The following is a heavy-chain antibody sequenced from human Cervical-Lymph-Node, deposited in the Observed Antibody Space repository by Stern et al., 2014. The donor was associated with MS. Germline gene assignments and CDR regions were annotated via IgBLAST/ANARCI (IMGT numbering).Heavy chain of an antibody. J-gene: IGHJ5*01. Sequence: QVQLGQSGAEVKKPGSSMKVSCNASGGTFSSIEISWVRQAPGQVLEWLVVIIRLFGTTNYAQKVQGRVTILADESTNTVNMELSSLRSEDTAVYYCVRDQGGIADSWGQGTLVTVSS. D-gene: IGHD6-13*01. V-gene: IGHV1-69*01. CDR1: GGTFSSIE. CDR3: VRDQGGIADS. CDR2: IIRLFGTT.